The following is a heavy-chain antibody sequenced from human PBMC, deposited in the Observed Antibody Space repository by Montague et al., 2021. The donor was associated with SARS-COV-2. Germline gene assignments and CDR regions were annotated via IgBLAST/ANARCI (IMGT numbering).Heavy chain of an antibody. CDR2: MDINGDLK. CDR3: ATVGSSSIQA. Sequence: SLRLSCAASGFIFTNYFVSWIRQAPGRGLEWVSYMDINGDLKYYVDSVRGRFTISRDNAKNSFFLQMNSLRAEDTAVYYCATVGSSSIQAWGQGTLVTVSS. V-gene: IGHV3-11*01. CDR1: GFIFTNYF. D-gene: IGHD6-13*01. J-gene: IGHJ5*02.